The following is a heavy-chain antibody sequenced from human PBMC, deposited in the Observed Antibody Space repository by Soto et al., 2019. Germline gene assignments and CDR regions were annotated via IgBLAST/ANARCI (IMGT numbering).Heavy chain of an antibody. D-gene: IGHD3-16*02. CDR3: ARAHYDYIWGSYRRPDAFDI. J-gene: IGHJ3*02. V-gene: IGHV4-34*01. Sequence: PSETLSLTCAVYGGSFSGYYWSRIRQPPGKGLEWIGEINHSGSTNYNPSLKSRVTISVDTSKNQFSLKLSSVTAADTAVYYCARAHYDYIWGSYRRPDAFDIWGQGTMVTVSS. CDR2: INHSGST. CDR1: GGSFSGYY.